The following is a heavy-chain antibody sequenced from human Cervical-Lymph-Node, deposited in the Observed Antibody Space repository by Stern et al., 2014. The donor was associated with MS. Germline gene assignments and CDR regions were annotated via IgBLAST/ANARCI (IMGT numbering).Heavy chain of an antibody. CDR3: ARLGSGYDSSYLDF. V-gene: IGHV1-69*01. CDR2: IIPIFGPA. J-gene: IGHJ4*02. CDR1: GGTFSTER. Sequence: QVQLVQSGSVAKKPGSSVKVSCKVSGGTFSTERISWVRHAPGQGLEWMGAIIPIFGPADYARQFQDIVTIIADESTSEVHMELSSLRSEDTGVYYCARLGSGYDSSYLDFWGQGSLVTVSS. D-gene: IGHD5-12*01.